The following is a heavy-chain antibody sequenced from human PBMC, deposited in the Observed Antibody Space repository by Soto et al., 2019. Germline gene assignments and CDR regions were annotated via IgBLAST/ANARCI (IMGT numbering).Heavy chain of an antibody. V-gene: IGHV1-18*01. D-gene: IGHD6-13*01. CDR3: ASKEAADLNYC. Sequence: QVQLVQSGAEVKKPGASVKVSFKASVYTCNNYGISWVRQAPGQGLERMGWINAYNGSTKTGQKLQGRVTLNTDTTTRTAYMKLRKMRYEDTAVYFYASKEAADLNYCCGQGTLVTVS. J-gene: IGHJ4*02. CDR1: VYTCNNYG. CDR2: INAYNGST.